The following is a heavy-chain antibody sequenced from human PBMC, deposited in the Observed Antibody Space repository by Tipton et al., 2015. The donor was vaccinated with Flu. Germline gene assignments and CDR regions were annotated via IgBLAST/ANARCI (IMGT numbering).Heavy chain of an antibody. CDR3: ATEYRGGGNRYYFDY. D-gene: IGHD4-23*01. CDR1: GGSLSSCGYY. V-gene: IGHV4-61*08. CDR2: IYYSGST. Sequence: TLSLTCIVSGGSLSSCGYYWTWIRQAPGKGLEWIGYIYYSGSTNYNPSLKSRVTISVDTSKNQFSLKLSSVTAADTAVYYCATEYRGGGNRYYFDYWGQGTLVTVSS. J-gene: IGHJ4*02.